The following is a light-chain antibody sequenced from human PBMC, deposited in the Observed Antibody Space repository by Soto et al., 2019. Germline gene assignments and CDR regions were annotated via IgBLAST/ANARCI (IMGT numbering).Light chain of an antibody. CDR1: QSVSSY. CDR3: PHFT. Sequence: EIVLTQSPATLSLSPGDRATLSCRASQSVSSYLAWYQQKPGQAPRLLIYDASNRATGIPARFSGSGSGTDFTLTISSLEPEDFALYYCPHFTFGPGTKVDIK. J-gene: IGKJ3*01. CDR2: DAS. V-gene: IGKV3-11*01.